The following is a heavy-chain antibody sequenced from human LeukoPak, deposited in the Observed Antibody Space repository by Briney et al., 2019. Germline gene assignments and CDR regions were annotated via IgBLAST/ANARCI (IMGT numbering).Heavy chain of an antibody. J-gene: IGHJ4*02. CDR1: GYTFTGYY. Sequence: ASVKVSCKASGYTFTGYYMHWVRQAPGQGLEWMGWINPNSGGTNYAQKFQGRVTMTRDTSISTAYMELSRLRSDDTAVYYCARVPLRITMVRGVTTPFQHSYFDYWGQGTLVTVSS. CDR2: INPNSGGT. V-gene: IGHV1-2*02. CDR3: ARVPLRITMVRGVTTPFQHSYFDY. D-gene: IGHD3-10*01.